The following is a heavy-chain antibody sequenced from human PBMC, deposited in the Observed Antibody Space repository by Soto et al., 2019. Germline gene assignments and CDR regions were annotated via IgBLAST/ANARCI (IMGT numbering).Heavy chain of an antibody. CDR1: GAVVTSGENY. CDR2: IYDSGVT. CDR3: VRDLTHCYTGNV. Sequence: SETLSLTCSVSGAVVTSGENYWSWVRQPPGKGLEWLGYIYDSGVTSYTPALKSRVTLSLDRPNNQVSLKLRSVTAADTAVYFCVRDLTHCYTGNVWRHGTLV. D-gene: IGHD7-27*01. V-gene: IGHV4-30-4*08. J-gene: IGHJ3*01.